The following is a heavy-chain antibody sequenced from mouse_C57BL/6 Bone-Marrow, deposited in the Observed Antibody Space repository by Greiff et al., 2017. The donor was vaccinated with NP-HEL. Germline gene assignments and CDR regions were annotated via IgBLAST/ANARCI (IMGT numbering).Heavy chain of an antibody. V-gene: IGHV1-80*01. D-gene: IGHD2-5*01. CDR3: ARKGIYNNYVRGDMDY. CDR2: IYPGDGDT. Sequence: QVQLQQSGAELVKPGASVKISCKASGYAFSSYWMNWVKQRPGKGLEWIGQIYPGDGDTNYNGKFKGKATLTADKSSSTAYMQLSSLTSEDSAVYFCARKGIYNNYVRGDMDYRGQGASVTVSS. CDR1: GYAFSSYW. J-gene: IGHJ4*01.